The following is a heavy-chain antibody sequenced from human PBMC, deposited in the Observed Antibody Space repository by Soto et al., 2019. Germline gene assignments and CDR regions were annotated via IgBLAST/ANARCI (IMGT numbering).Heavy chain of an antibody. CDR3: ARLRLISTAAAGTNLFDS. CDR1: GYSFTSYW. Sequence: GESLKISCEGSGYSFTSYWIGWVRQMPGKGLEWMGIIYPGDSDTRYSPSFQGQVTISADKSISTAYLQWSSLKASDTAMYYCARLRLISTAAAGTNLFDSWGQGTLVTLSS. V-gene: IGHV5-51*01. J-gene: IGHJ5*01. D-gene: IGHD6-13*01. CDR2: IYPGDSDT.